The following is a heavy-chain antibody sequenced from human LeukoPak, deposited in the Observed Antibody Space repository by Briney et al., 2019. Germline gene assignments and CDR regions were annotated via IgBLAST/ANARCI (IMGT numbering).Heavy chain of an antibody. CDR1: GFTFSSYA. D-gene: IGHD3-10*01. CDR2: ISGSGGST. V-gene: IGHV3-23*01. CDR3: ASTLWSLWFGELLEAFDI. J-gene: IGHJ3*02. Sequence: GGSLRLSCAASGFTFSSYAMSWVRQAPGKGLEWVSAISGSGGSTYYADSVKGRFTISRDNSKNTLYLQMNSLRAEDTAVYYCASTLWSLWFGELLEAFDIWGQGTMVTVSS.